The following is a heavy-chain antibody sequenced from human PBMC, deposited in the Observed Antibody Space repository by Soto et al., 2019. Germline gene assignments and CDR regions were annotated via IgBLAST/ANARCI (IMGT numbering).Heavy chain of an antibody. CDR2: ISSSGSTI. V-gene: IGHV3-48*03. CDR1: VFTFSSYE. D-gene: IGHD4-17*01. Sequence: GSLRLSCAASVFTFSSYEMNWVRQAPGKGLEWVSYISSSGSTIYYADSVKGRFTISRDNAKNSLYLQMNSLRAEDTAVYYCASPYGDYDYYYYYGMDVWGQGTTVTGSS. J-gene: IGHJ6*02. CDR3: ASPYGDYDYYYYYGMDV.